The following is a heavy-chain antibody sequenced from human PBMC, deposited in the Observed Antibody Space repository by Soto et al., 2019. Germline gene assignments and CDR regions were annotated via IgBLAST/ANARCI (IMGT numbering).Heavy chain of an antibody. V-gene: IGHV3-7*01. D-gene: IGHD2-2*02. J-gene: IGHJ4*02. CDR2: MNQDGSQI. Sequence: EVQVVESGGGLVQPGGSLRLSCAVSGFTFSNYWMTWVRQAPGKGLEWVAYMNQDGSQIYYVDSLSGRLTISRDNAKNSLYLQMNSLRVDDTAVYYCARDRGPNTPDYWGQGTLVTVSS. CDR1: GFTFSNYW. CDR3: ARDRGPNTPDY.